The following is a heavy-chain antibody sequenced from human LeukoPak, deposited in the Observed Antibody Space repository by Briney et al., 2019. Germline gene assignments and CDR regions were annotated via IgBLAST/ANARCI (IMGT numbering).Heavy chain of an antibody. V-gene: IGHV1-8*03. CDR2: MNPNSGNT. J-gene: IGHJ4*02. CDR1: GYTFTSYD. CDR3: ARAPDYYDSSGYYFDY. Sequence: ASVKVSCKASGYTFTSYDINWVRQATGQGLEWMGWMNPNSGNTGYAQKFQGRVTITRDTSASTAYMELSSLRSEDTAVYYCARAPDYYDSSGYYFDYWGQGTLVTVSS. D-gene: IGHD3-22*01.